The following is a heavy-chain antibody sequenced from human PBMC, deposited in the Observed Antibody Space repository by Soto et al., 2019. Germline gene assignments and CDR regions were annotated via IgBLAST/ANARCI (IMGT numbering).Heavy chain of an antibody. CDR1: GFMYRNYP. Sequence: PGGSLRLSCVASGFMYRNYPMSWVRQGPGKGLEWVAGISGSGDSAYYADSVKGRFTIARDNSKNTVNLQMNSVRADDTAVYYRAKDRRSLGSGPTAFDIWGQGTMVTVSS. D-gene: IGHD6-19*01. CDR2: ISGSGDSA. V-gene: IGHV3-23*01. CDR3: AKDRRSLGSGPTAFDI. J-gene: IGHJ3*02.